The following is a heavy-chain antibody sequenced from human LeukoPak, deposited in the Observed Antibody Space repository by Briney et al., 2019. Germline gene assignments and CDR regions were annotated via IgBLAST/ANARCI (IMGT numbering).Heavy chain of an antibody. Sequence: SETLSLTCTVSGGSISSSSYYWGWIRQPPGKGLEWIGSIYYSGSTYYNPSLKSRVTISVDTSKNQFSLKLSSVTAADTAVYYCARGYYDSSGYYRDAFDIWGQGTMVTVSS. V-gene: IGHV4-39*07. CDR1: GGSISSSSYY. CDR3: ARGYYDSSGYYRDAFDI. J-gene: IGHJ3*02. CDR2: IYYSGST. D-gene: IGHD3-22*01.